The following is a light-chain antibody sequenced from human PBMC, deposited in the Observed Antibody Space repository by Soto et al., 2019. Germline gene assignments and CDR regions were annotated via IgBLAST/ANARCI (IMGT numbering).Light chain of an antibody. CDR3: QQDGNSPAIT. CDR2: AAS. Sequence: EIVLTQSPGTLSLSPGERATLSCRASQSVSGSYLAWYQQKPGQSPRLLIYAASSRATGIPDRVSGSGSGTDFTLTVSRLEPEDFAVYFCQQDGNSPAITFGQGTRLEIK. CDR1: QSVSGSY. J-gene: IGKJ5*01. V-gene: IGKV3-20*01.